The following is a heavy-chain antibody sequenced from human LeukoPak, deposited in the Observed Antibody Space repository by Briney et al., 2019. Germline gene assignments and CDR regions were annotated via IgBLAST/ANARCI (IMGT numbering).Heavy chain of an antibody. CDR1: GLTVSSNY. J-gene: IGHJ4*02. CDR2: IYTGGDT. D-gene: IGHD2-2*01. Sequence: GGSLRLSCAASGLTVSSNYMSWVRQAPGKGLEWVSVIYTGGDTYYADSVKGRFTISRDNSKNTLYLQMNSLRAEDTAVYYCASLRRAYCSSTSCSSDNWGQGTLVTVSS. V-gene: IGHV3-53*05. CDR3: ASLRRAYCSSTSCSSDN.